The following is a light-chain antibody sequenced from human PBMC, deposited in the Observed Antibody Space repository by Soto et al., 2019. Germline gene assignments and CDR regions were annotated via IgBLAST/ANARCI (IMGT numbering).Light chain of an antibody. CDR1: SSDVGGYNY. CDR2: DVT. Sequence: QSALTQPASVSGSPGQSITMSCTGTSSDVGGYNYVSWCQQHPGKAPRLMIYDVTKRPSGVSNRFSGSKSGNTASLTISGLQAEDEAEYYCSSYTSSNIPVFGGGTQLTVL. CDR3: SSYTSSNIPV. V-gene: IGLV2-14*01. J-gene: IGLJ7*01.